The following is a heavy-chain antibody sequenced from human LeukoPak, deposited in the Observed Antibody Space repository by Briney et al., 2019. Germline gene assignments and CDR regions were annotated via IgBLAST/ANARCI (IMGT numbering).Heavy chain of an antibody. CDR2: VSTYNGNT. Sequence: ASVKVSCKVSGDPFPSYGFSWVRQAPGQGLEWVGWVSTYNGNTNYGQKFQDRVTMTTDTSTNTAYMELRSLRSDDTAVYFCASVLGAYVDWGQGTLITVSS. CDR1: GDPFPSYG. D-gene: IGHD3-16*01. CDR3: ASVLGAYVD. V-gene: IGHV1-18*01. J-gene: IGHJ4*02.